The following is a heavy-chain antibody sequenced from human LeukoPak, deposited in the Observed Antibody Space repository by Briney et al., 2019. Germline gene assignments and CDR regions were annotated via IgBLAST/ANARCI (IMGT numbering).Heavy chain of an antibody. CDR2: IIPIFGTA. D-gene: IGHD2-21*02. CDR1: GGTFSSYA. CDR3: ARADCGGDCSQYYYYYYMDV. J-gene: IGHJ6*03. Sequence: SVKVSCKASGGTFSSYAISWVRQAPGQGLEWMGGIIPIFGTANYAQKFQGRVTITADKSTSTAYMELSSLRSEDTAVYYCARADCGGDCSQYYYYYYMDVWGKGTTVTISS. V-gene: IGHV1-69*06.